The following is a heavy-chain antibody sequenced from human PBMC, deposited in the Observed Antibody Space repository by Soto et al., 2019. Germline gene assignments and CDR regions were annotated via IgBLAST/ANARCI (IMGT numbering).Heavy chain of an antibody. D-gene: IGHD3-16*02. CDR2: IIPILGIA. V-gene: IGHV1-69*02. CDR1: GGTFSSYT. CDR3: ARGIWGSHRYYFDN. Sequence: SVKVSCKASGGTFSSYTISWVRQAPGQGLEWMGRIIPILGIANYARKFQGRVTITADKSTSTAYMELSSLRSEDTAVYYCARGIWGSHRYYFDNWGQGTLVTVSS. J-gene: IGHJ4*02.